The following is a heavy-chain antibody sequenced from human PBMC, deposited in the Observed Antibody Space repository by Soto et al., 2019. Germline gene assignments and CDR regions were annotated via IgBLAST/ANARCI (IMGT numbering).Heavy chain of an antibody. Sequence: EVQLLESGGGLAQPGGSQRLSCAGSGVTFATYAMTWVRQSPERGLGWVSSVTANGHVTRYEDSVRGRFTVSRDNFKHERYLQMRSLRVGYRAVDCCSKQPNGDFGGAFDSWGQGTLVTVSS. CDR1: GVTFATYA. CDR2: VTANGHVT. D-gene: IGHD2-21*02. V-gene: IGHV3-23*01. CDR3: SKQPNGDFGGAFDS. J-gene: IGHJ3*01.